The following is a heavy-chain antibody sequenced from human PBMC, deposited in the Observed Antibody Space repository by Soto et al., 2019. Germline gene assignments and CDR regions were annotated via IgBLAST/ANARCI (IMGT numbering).Heavy chain of an antibody. CDR2: ISYDGSNK. J-gene: IGHJ4*02. V-gene: IGHV3-30-3*01. Sequence: GGSLRLSCAASGFTFSSYAMHWVRQAPGKGLEWVAVISYDGSNKYYADSVKGRFTISRDNSKNTLYLQMNSLRAEDTAVYYGARDQRIAAAGTGMWGQGTLVTVSS. CDR1: GFTFSSYA. CDR3: ARDQRIAAAGTGM. D-gene: IGHD6-13*01.